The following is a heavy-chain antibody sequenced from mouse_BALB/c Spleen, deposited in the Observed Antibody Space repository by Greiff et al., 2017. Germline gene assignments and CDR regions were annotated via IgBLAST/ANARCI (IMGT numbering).Heavy chain of an antibody. CDR1: GFTFSSYA. J-gene: IGHJ3*01. CDR3: ARVRTWFAY. Sequence: EVQLVESGGGLVKPGGSLKLSCAASGFTFSSYAMSWVRQSPEKRLEWVAEISSGGSYTYYPDTVTGRFTISRDNAKNTLYLEMSSLRSEDTAMYYCARVRTWFAYWGQGTLVTVSA. V-gene: IGHV5-9-4*01. CDR2: ISSGGSYT.